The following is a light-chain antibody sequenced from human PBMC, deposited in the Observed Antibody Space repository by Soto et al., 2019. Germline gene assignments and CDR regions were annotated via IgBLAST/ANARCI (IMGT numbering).Light chain of an antibody. V-gene: IGLV2-23*01. CDR1: SSDVGSYNL. CDR3: CSYAGRSPYV. CDR2: EGS. J-gene: IGLJ1*01. Sequence: QSALTQPASVSGSPGQSITISCTGTSSDVGSYNLVSWYQQHPGKAPKLMIYEGSKRPSGVSNRFSGSKSGNTASLTISGLRAEEGADYSGCSYAGRSPYVFGTGTK.